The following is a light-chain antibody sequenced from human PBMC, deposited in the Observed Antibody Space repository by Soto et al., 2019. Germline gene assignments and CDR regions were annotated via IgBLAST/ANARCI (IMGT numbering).Light chain of an antibody. Sequence: EIVLTQSPGTLSLSSGERATLSCRASQSVRYNYLAWYQQKPGQAPRLLIYGASSRATGIPDRFSGSGSGTDFTLTISRLEPEDFAVYYCQQCGGSPFTFGPGTKVGIK. V-gene: IGKV3-20*01. CDR1: QSVRYNY. CDR3: QQCGGSPFT. CDR2: GAS. J-gene: IGKJ3*01.